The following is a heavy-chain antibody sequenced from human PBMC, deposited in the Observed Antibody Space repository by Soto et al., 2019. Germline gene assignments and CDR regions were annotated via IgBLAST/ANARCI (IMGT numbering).Heavy chain of an antibody. J-gene: IGHJ4*02. CDR1: GGSISSYY. V-gene: IGHV4-59*08. CDR3: ARQYCSGGSCYFDY. CDR2: IYYSGST. D-gene: IGHD2-15*01. Sequence: SETLSLTCTVSGGSISSYYWSWIRQPPGKGLEWIGYIYYSGSTNYNPSLKSRVTISVDTSKNQFSLKLSSVTAADTAVYYCARQYCSGGSCYFDYWGQGTLVTVSS.